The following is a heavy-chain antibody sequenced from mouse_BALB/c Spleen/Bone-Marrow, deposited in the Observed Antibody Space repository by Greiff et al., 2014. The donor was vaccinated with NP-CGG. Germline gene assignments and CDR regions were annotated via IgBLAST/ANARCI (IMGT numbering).Heavy chain of an antibody. CDR3: ARNSMAY. Sequence: VQLKESGAELVKPGASVKLSCTASGFNTKDTYMHWVKQRPEQGLEWIGRIDPANYNTKYDPKFQGKATITADTSSNTAYLQLSSLTSEDTAVYYCARNSMAYWGQGTLVTVSA. CDR2: IDPANYNT. V-gene: IGHV14-3*02. J-gene: IGHJ3*01. CDR1: GFNTKDTY.